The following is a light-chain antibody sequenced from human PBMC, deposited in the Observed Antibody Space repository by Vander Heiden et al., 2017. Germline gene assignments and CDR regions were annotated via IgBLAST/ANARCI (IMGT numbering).Light chain of an antibody. Sequence: IQFSPSPSSLSASVGDRVTITCRASQSMSRYLNWYQQKPLKAPKLLIYVAYSLQSGGPSRFSGSGSGTDFTLTISSLQPEDFATYYCQQSYSPPITCGQGTRLEIK. CDR3: QQSYSPPIT. CDR1: QSMSRY. V-gene: IGKV1-39*01. J-gene: IGKJ5*01. CDR2: VAY.